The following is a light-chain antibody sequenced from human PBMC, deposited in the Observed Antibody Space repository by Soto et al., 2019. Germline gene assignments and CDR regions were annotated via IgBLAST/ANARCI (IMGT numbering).Light chain of an antibody. J-gene: IGLJ2*01. V-gene: IGLV1-40*01. CDR1: SSNIGAGSYD. CDR2: RSN. Sequence: QSVLTQPPSVSGAPGQRVTISCTGTSSNIGAGSYDVNWYQQVPGTAPKLLIFRSNNRPSGVPDRFSASKSGTSATLGITGLQTGDEADYYCGTWDSGLSAVVFGGGTKLTVL. CDR3: GTWDSGLSAVV.